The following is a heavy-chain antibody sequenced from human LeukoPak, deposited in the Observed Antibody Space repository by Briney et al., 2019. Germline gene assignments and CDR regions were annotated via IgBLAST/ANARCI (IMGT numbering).Heavy chain of an antibody. J-gene: IGHJ3*02. CDR3: AREVAGTWAFDI. V-gene: IGHV6-1*01. CDR2: TFYRSKWYD. Sequence: SQTLSLTCAISGDSVSSNTAAWNWIRQSPSRGLEWLGRTFYRSKWYDGYAPSVKSRITINPDTSKNQFSLHLNSVTPEDTAVYYCAREVAGTWAFDIWGQGTMVTVS. D-gene: IGHD6-19*01. CDR1: GDSVSSNTAA.